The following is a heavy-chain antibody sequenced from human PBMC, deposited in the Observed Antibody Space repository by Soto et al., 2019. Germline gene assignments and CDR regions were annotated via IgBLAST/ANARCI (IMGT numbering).Heavy chain of an antibody. CDR1: GGSISSGVYY. CDR2: IYYSGST. J-gene: IGHJ3*02. Sequence: PSETLSLTCTVSGGSISSGVYYWSWIRQHPGKGLEWIGYIYYSGSTYYNPSLKSRVTISVDTSKNQFSLKLSSVTAADTAVYYCARDQGWSGDFDIWGQGTMVTVSS. D-gene: IGHD2-15*01. V-gene: IGHV4-31*03. CDR3: ARDQGWSGDFDI.